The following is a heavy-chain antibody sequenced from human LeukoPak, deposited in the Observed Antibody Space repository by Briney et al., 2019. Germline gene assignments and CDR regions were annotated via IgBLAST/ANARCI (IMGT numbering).Heavy chain of an antibody. D-gene: IGHD4-17*01. CDR2: IYYSGST. Sequence: ETLSLTRTVSGGSISSSSYYWGWIRQPPGKGLEWIGSIYYSGSTYYNPSLKSRVTISVDTSKNQFSLKLSSVTAADTAVYYCARPLYGDYINFDYWGQGTLVTVSS. V-gene: IGHV4-39*01. CDR1: GGSISSSSYY. CDR3: ARPLYGDYINFDY. J-gene: IGHJ4*02.